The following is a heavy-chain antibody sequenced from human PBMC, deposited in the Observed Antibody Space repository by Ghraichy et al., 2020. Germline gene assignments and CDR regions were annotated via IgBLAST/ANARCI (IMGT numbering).Heavy chain of an antibody. J-gene: IGHJ4*02. CDR1: GGTFSSYA. D-gene: IGHD5-12*01. CDR3: ARGEGWIYRKTGGYYFDY. Sequence: SVKVSSKASGGTFSSYAISWVRQAPGQGLEWMGGIIPIFGTANYAQKFQGRVTITADESTSTAYMELSSLRSEDTAVYYCARGEGWIYRKTGGYYFDYWGQGTLVTVSS. V-gene: IGHV1-69*13. CDR2: IIPIFGTA.